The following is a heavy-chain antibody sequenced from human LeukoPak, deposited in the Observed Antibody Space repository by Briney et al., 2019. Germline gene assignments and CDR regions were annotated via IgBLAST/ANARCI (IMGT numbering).Heavy chain of an antibody. Sequence: SETLSPTCTVSGGSISSYYWSWIRQPPGKGLEWIGYISYSGTTNYNPSLKSRVTISIVTSRNHFSLRLSSVTAADTAMYHCARHASGYDPFFDYWGQGTPVAVSS. CDR2: ISYSGTT. V-gene: IGHV4-59*08. J-gene: IGHJ4*02. CDR3: ARHASGYDPFFDY. CDR1: GGSISSYY. D-gene: IGHD5-12*01.